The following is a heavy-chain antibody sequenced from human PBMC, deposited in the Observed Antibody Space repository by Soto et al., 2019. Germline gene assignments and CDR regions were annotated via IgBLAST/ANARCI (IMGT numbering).Heavy chain of an antibody. D-gene: IGHD3-16*01. J-gene: IGHJ3*02. V-gene: IGHV3-23*01. CDR1: GFTFSSYA. Sequence: EVQLLESGGGLVQPGGSLRLSCAASGFTFSSYAMSWVRQAPGKGLEWVSAISGSGGSTYYADSVKGRFTISRDNSKNTLYLEMNSLGAEDTGVYYCAKEVWRLGGGGTWGYAFDIWGQGTMVTVSS. CDR2: ISGSGGST. CDR3: AKEVWRLGGGGTWGYAFDI.